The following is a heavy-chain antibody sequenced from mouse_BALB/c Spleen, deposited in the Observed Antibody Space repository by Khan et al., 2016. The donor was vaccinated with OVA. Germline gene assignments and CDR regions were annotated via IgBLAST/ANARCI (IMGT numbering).Heavy chain of an antibody. Sequence: VQLQQSGAELAKPGASVKMSCQASGYTFTRYWLHWVKQRHGQGLEWIGYINPSTGYSEYNQKFKDKATLTADKSSSTAYMQLSSLTSDGSAFYYCANHGSSAAGLAYWGQGTLVTVSA. J-gene: IGHJ3*01. CDR2: INPSTGYS. D-gene: IGHD1-1*01. V-gene: IGHV1-7*01. CDR3: ANHGSSAAGLAY. CDR1: GYTFTRYW.